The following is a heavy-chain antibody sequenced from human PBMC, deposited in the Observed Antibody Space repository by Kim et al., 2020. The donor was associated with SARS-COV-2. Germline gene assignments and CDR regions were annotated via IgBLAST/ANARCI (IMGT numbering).Heavy chain of an antibody. CDR2: IKNDGSEK. J-gene: IGHJ6*01. CDR1: GFTFSSYW. CDR3: ARESYSSSTIDVCYYYYGVDV. D-gene: IGHD6-6*01. V-gene: IGHV3-7*03. Sequence: GGSLRLSCAASGFTFSSYWMSWVRQAPGKGLEWVANIKNDGSEKYYVDSVKGRFTMSRDNAKNSLYLQMNSLRAEDTAVYYCARESYSSSTIDVCYYYYGVDVWGQGTTLTVPS.